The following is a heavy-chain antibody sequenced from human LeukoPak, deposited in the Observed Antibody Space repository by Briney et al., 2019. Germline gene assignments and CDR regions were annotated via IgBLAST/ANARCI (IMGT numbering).Heavy chain of an antibody. CDR1: GIIVSNNY. CDR2: IYGGGST. V-gene: IGHV3-53*01. D-gene: IGHD6-13*01. J-gene: IGHJ4*02. Sequence: GGSLRLSCAASGIIVSNNYMSWVRQAPGKGLEWVSVIYGGGSTYYAGSVKGRFTISRDKSKNTVFLQMNSLKTEDTAVYYCTTESPSWQQLVLVLFDYWGQGTLVTVSS. CDR3: TTESPSWQQLVLVLFDY.